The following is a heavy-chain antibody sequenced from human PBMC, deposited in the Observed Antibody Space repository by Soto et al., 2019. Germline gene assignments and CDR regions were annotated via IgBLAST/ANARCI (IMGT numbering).Heavy chain of an antibody. J-gene: IGHJ4*02. CDR3: AHRDRDNRCDY. Sequence: SGPTLVNPTQTLTLTCTFSGFSMRANGEGVGWIRQPPGKALDWLALIYWDDDRRYNPSLKSRLSITKDTSRNQVVLTMTNVDPADTATYYCAHRDRDNRCDYWGQGTLVTVSS. CDR1: GFSMRANGEG. D-gene: IGHD1-20*01. CDR2: IYWDDDR. V-gene: IGHV2-5*02.